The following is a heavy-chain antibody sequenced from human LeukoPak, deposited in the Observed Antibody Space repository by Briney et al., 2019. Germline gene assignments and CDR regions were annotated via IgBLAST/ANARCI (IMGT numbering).Heavy chain of an antibody. Sequence: GGSLRLSCAASGFTFSSYAIHWVRQAPGKGLEWIGRTRSKANSYTTYYAASVKGRFTISRDESKNSLYLQMNSLKTEDTAVYYCARDFFYYWGQGTLVTVSS. CDR2: TRSKANSYTT. CDR3: ARDFFYY. J-gene: IGHJ4*02. V-gene: IGHV3-72*01. CDR1: GFTFSSYA.